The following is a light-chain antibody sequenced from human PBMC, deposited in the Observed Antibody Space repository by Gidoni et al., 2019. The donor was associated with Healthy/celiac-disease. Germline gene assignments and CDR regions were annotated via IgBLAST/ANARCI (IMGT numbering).Light chain of an antibody. CDR1: HSVSSY. J-gene: IGKJ4*02. V-gene: IGKV3-11*01. CDR3: QQRSNWPLT. CDR2: DAS. Sequence: EICVQPYPTTLYLSPGESATLTCRATHSVSSYLAWYQQKPGQAPRLLIYDASNRATGIPARCSGSGSGTDFTLTISSLEPEDFAVYYCQQRSNWPLTFXGXTKVEIK.